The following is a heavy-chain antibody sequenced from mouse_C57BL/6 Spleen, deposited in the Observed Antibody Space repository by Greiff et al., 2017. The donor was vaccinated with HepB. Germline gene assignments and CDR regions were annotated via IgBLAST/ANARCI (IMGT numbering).Heavy chain of an antibody. V-gene: IGHV5-4*01. CDR1: GFTFSSYA. CDR3: ARDLTTVPLMDY. Sequence: EVKLEESGGGLVKPGGSLKLSCAASGFTFSSYAMSWVRQTPEKRLEWVATISDGGSYTYYPDNVKGRFTISRDNAKNNLYLQMSHLKSEDTAMYYCARDLTTVPLMDYWGQGTSVTVSS. CDR2: ISDGGSYT. J-gene: IGHJ4*01. D-gene: IGHD1-1*01.